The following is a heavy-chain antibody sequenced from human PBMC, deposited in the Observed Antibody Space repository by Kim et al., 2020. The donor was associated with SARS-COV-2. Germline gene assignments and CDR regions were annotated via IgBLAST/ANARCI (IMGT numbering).Heavy chain of an antibody. Sequence: IYYAAHVKGRFTISRDNAKNSLYLQMTSLRAEDTAVYYCARTSLVRGGNYWGQGTLVTVSS. CDR3: ARTSLVRGGNY. J-gene: IGHJ4*02. D-gene: IGHD3-10*02. V-gene: IGHV3-48*01. CDR2: I.